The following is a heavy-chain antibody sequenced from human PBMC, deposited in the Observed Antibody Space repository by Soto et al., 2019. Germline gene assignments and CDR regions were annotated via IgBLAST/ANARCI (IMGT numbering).Heavy chain of an antibody. Sequence: SETLSLTCTVSGGSISSYYWSWIRQPAGKGLEWIGRIYTSGSTNYNPSLKSRVTMSVDTSKNQFSLKLSSVTAADTAVYYCARGGACISGSCSVDIWGQGTLVTVSS. V-gene: IGHV4-4*07. CDR1: GGSISSYY. D-gene: IGHD2-15*01. CDR2: IYTSGST. CDR3: ARGGACISGSCSVDI. J-gene: IGHJ4*02.